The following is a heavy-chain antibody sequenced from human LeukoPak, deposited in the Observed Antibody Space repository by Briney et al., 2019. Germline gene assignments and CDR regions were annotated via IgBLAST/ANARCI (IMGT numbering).Heavy chain of an antibody. V-gene: IGHV1-2*02. CDR2: INPNSGGT. Sequence: ASVKVSCKASGYTFTGYYMHWVRQAPGQGLEWMGWINPNSGGTNYAQKFQGRVTMTRDTSISTAYMELSRLRSDDTAVYCCARDAYGSGQFDPWGQGTLVTVSS. D-gene: IGHD3-10*01. J-gene: IGHJ5*02. CDR3: ARDAYGSGQFDP. CDR1: GYTFTGYY.